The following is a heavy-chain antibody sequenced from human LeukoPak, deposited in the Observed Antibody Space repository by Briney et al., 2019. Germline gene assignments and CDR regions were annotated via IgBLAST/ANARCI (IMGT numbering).Heavy chain of an antibody. CDR1: GFIFSDFG. CDR2: ISSSSGNI. D-gene: IGHD3-16*02. CDR3: ARDRGGIGYYMDV. V-gene: IGHV3-48*01. Sequence: GGSLRLPCEASGFIFSDFGMHWVRQAPGKGLEWVSYISSSSGNIYYADSVKGRFTISRDNAETSLYLQMNSLRAEDTALYYCARDRGGIGYYMDVWGKGTTVTVSS. J-gene: IGHJ6*03.